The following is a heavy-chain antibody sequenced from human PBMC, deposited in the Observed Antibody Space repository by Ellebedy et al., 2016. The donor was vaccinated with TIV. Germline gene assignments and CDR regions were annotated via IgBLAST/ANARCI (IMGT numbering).Heavy chain of an antibody. D-gene: IGHD5-12*01. Sequence: ASVKVSCKASGYPFNTYIVSWVRQAPGQRPEWLGWISPYTGDTHFARKVQGRITLTTDTSTSTVFMELRSLTSDDTVVYYCARDMVQGMVAKYLWFDYWGQGTPVTVSS. CDR2: ISPYTGDT. J-gene: IGHJ4*02. CDR1: GYPFNTYI. CDR3: ARDMVQGMVAKYLWFDY. V-gene: IGHV1-18*04.